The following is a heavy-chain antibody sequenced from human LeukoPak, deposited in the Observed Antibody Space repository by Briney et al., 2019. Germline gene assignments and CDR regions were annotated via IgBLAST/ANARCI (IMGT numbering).Heavy chain of an antibody. V-gene: IGHV4-59*01. CDR1: GGSISSYY. J-gene: IGHJ4*02. CDR3: ASLYGVATLFDY. D-gene: IGHD5-12*01. CDR2: IYYSGST. Sequence: SETLSLTCTVSGGSISSYYWSWLRQPPGKGLEWIGYIYYSGSTNYNPSLKSRVTISVDTSKNQFSLKLSSVTAADTAVYYCASLYGVATLFDYWGQGTLVTVSS.